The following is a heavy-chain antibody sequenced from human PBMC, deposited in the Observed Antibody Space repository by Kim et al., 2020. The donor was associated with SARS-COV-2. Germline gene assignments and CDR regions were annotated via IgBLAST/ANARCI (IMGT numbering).Heavy chain of an antibody. CDR3: AHRFSFYSSFDY. Sequence: KRYSHSLKSRLTITKDTSKNQVVLTMTNMDPVDTATYYCAHRFSFYSSFDYWGQGTLVTVSS. D-gene: IGHD3-16*02. J-gene: IGHJ4*02. CDR2: K. V-gene: IGHV2-5*01.